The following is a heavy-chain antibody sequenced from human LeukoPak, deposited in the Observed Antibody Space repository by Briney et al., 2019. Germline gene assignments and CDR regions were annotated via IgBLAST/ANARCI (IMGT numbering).Heavy chain of an antibody. CDR3: ARVPGAYGSGTYYV. J-gene: IGHJ4*02. V-gene: IGHV3-53*01. D-gene: IGHD3-10*01. CDR2: IYSGGTT. Sequence: GGSLRRSCAASGLSVSINYMSWVRQAPGKGLEWVSVIYSGGTTDYVDSVKGRFTISRDNSKNTLFLQMNSLRAEDTAVYYCARVPGAYGSGTYYVWGQGTRVTVSS. CDR1: GLSVSINY.